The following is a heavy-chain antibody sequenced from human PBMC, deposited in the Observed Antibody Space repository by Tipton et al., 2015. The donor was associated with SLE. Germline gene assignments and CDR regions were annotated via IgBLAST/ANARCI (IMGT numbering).Heavy chain of an antibody. CDR2: IHPGNSDT. J-gene: IGHJ5*02. V-gene: IGHV5-51*03. Sequence: QLVQSGAEVKKPGESLKISCKASGYSFSSYWIGWVRQMPGKGLEWMGIIHPGNSDTTYRPSFQGQVTISADTSINNAYLQWNSLKASDTAIYYCVLPEWSWGEATLVTVSA. CDR1: GYSFSSYW. D-gene: IGHD3-3*01. CDR3: VLPEWS.